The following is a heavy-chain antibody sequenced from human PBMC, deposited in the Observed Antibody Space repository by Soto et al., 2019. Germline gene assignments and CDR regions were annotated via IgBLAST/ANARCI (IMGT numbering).Heavy chain of an antibody. CDR3: AKPPDYYDSSGYYQYYFDY. CDR1: GFTFSSYA. CDR2: ISGSGGST. Sequence: EVQLLESGGGLVQPGGSLRLSCAASGFTFSSYAMSWVRQAPGKGLEWVSAISGSGGSTYYADSVKGRFTISRDNSKNTPYLQMNSLRSEDTAVYYCAKPPDYYDSSGYYQYYFDYWGQGTLVTVSS. J-gene: IGHJ4*02. V-gene: IGHV3-23*01. D-gene: IGHD3-22*01.